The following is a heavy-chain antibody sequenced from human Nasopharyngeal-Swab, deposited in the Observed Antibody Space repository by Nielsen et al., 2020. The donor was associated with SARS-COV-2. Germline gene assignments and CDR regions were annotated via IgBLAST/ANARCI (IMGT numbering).Heavy chain of an antibody. CDR3: ARGRRGSSWDLNWFDP. D-gene: IGHD6-13*01. Sequence: SETLSLTCTVSGGSISSYYWNWIRQPPGKGLEWIGYIYYSGSTNYNPSLKSRVTISVDTSKNQFSLKLSSVTAADTAVYYCARGRRGSSWDLNWFDPWGQGTLVTVSS. J-gene: IGHJ5*02. V-gene: IGHV4-59*01. CDR2: IYYSGST. CDR1: GGSISSYY.